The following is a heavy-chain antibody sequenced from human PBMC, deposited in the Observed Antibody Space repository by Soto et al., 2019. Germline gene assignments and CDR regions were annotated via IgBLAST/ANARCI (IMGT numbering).Heavy chain of an antibody. Sequence: QVQLVQSGAEVKKPGASVKVSCKASGYTFTSYGISWVRQAPGQGLEWMGWISAYNGNTNYAQKLQRRVTMTTDTSTSTAYMELRSLRSDDTAVYYCAREPSYDFWSGYREKKDYFDYWGQGTLVTVSS. CDR2: ISAYNGNT. CDR3: AREPSYDFWSGYREKKDYFDY. J-gene: IGHJ4*02. V-gene: IGHV1-18*01. D-gene: IGHD3-3*01. CDR1: GYTFTSYG.